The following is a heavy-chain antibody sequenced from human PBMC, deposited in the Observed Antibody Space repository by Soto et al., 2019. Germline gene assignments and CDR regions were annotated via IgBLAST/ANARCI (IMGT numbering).Heavy chain of an antibody. V-gene: IGHV4-34*01. J-gene: IGHJ5*02. D-gene: IGHD2-21*02. CDR3: ARLVETGVLGRGWLDP. CDR1: GGSFSGYI. CDR2: INHSGSA. Sequence: SETLSLTCDVYGGSFSGYIWTWIRQTPGKGLQWIGQINHSGSANYNPSLKSRVTISVDTSKSQFFLILNSMTAADTAAYSCARLVETGVLGRGWLDPWGQGILVTVSS.